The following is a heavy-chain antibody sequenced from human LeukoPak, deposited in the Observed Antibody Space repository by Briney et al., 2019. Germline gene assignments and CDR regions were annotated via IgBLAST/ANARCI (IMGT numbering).Heavy chain of an antibody. CDR1: AYTFTSYD. CDR2: MNPNSGNT. D-gene: IGHD2-15*01. Sequence: ASVKVSCKATAYTFTSYDINWVRQATGQGLEWMGWMNPNSGNTGYAQKFQGRVTMTRNTSISTAYMELSSLRSEDTAVYYGARGAPGSYCSGGSCPYFDYWGQGTLISVSS. CDR3: ARGAPGSYCSGGSCPYFDY. V-gene: IGHV1-8*01. J-gene: IGHJ4*02.